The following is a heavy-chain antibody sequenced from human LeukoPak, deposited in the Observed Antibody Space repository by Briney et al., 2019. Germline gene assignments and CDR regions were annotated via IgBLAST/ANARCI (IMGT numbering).Heavy chain of an antibody. CDR1: GFTVNDYY. J-gene: IGHJ4*02. D-gene: IGHD6-19*01. CDR2: IGSSDNII. CDR3: AREAVAGAFDS. V-gene: IGHV3-11*01. Sequence: PGGSLRLSCAASGFTVNDYYMSWIRQAPGKGLEWVSDIGSSDNIISYANSVKGRFAISRDFAKNSLYLQMNSLRADDTAVYYCAREAVAGAFDSWGQGTLVTV.